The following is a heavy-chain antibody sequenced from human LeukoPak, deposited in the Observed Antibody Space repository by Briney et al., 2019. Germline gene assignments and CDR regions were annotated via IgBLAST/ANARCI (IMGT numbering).Heavy chain of an antibody. CDR1: GGSISSGGYS. V-gene: IGHV4-30-4*07. J-gene: IGHJ5*02. CDR3: ARVLAAAGNNWFDP. Sequence: PSETLSLTCTVSGGSISSGGYSWSWIRQPPGKAMEFIAYIYYTGNTYFNPSLKSRVTISVDTSKNQFSLKLSSVTAADTAVYYCARVLAAAGNNWFDPWGQGTLVTVSS. CDR2: IYYTGNT. D-gene: IGHD6-13*01.